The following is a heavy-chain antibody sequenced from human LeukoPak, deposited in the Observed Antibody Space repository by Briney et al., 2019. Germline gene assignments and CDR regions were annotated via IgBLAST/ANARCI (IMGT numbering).Heavy chain of an antibody. V-gene: IGHV4-30-2*01. CDR2: IYHSGST. Sequence: SETLSLTCAVSGGSISSGGYSWSWIRQPPGKGLEWIGYIYHSGSTYYNPSLKSRVTISVDRSKNQFSLKLSSVTAADTAVYYCARGGYYGSGSYYLNYWGQGTLVTVSS. D-gene: IGHD3-10*01. CDR1: GGSISSGGYS. CDR3: ARGGYYGSGSYYLNY. J-gene: IGHJ4*02.